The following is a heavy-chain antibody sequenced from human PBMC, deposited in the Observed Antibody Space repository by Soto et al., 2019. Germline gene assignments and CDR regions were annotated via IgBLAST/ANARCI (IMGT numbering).Heavy chain of an antibody. D-gene: IGHD3-3*01. CDR3: ARGFYDFGVP. V-gene: IGHV4-61*01. CDR1: GGSVSSGSYY. Sequence: SETLSLTCTVSGGSVSSGSYYWSWIRQPPGKGLEWIGYIYYSGSTNYNPSLKSRVTISVDTSKNQFSLKLSSVTAADTAVYYCARGFYDFGVPWGQGTLVTVSS. CDR2: IYYSGST. J-gene: IGHJ5*02.